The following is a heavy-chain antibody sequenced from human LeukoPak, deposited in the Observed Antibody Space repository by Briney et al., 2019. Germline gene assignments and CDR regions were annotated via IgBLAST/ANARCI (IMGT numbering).Heavy chain of an antibody. V-gene: IGHV1-3*01. Sequence: GASVKVSCKASGYTFTSYAIHRVRQAPGQRLEWMGWINAGNGNTKYSQEFQGRVTITRDTSASTAYMELRSLRSDDTAVYYCARAGWYELPRYAFDIWGQGTMVTVSS. CDR2: INAGNGNT. D-gene: IGHD6-19*01. CDR3: ARAGWYELPRYAFDI. CDR1: GYTFTSYA. J-gene: IGHJ3*02.